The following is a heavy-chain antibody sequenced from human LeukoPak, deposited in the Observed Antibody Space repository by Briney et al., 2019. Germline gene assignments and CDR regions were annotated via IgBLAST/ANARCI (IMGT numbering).Heavy chain of an antibody. Sequence: GGSLRLSCAASGFTFRSYSMNWVRQAPGKGLEWVACITSGSGYIWYADSVKGRFTISRDDAKNALYLQMNSLRAEDTAVYYCARERKNGDSEIAFHWGQGTLVAVSS. J-gene: IGHJ1*01. V-gene: IGHV3-21*04. CDR2: ITSGSGYI. D-gene: IGHD4-17*01. CDR1: GFTFRSYS. CDR3: ARERKNGDSEIAFH.